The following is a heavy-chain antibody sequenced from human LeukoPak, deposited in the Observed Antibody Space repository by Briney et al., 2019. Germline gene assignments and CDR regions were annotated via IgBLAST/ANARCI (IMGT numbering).Heavy chain of an antibody. D-gene: IGHD3-22*01. V-gene: IGHV1-69*01. CDR1: GDNLNIFS. J-gene: IGHJ3*02. CDR2: IIPIFGTP. Sequence: SVKVSCKASGDNLNIFSITWVRQAPGQGLQWMVGIIPIFGTPNYAPKFQGRVTITADDSTNTAYLELSSLRSEDTAVYYCASCFDSSGFYPHGAFDIWGQGTKVTVSS. CDR3: ASCFDSSGFYPHGAFDI.